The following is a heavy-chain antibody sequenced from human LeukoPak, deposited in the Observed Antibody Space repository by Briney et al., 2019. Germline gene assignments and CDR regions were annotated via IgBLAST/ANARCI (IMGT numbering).Heavy chain of an antibody. V-gene: IGHV3-23*01. D-gene: IGHD6-13*01. Sequence: PGGSLRLSCAGSGFTFSSYALSWVRQAPGKGLEWVSAISGSGGRTNYADSVRGRFTTSRDNSKNTVYMQMNSLRAEDTAVYYCTKDREQMVPQAPPRAPYAMDVWGQGTTVTVSS. CDR3: TKDREQMVPQAPPRAPYAMDV. J-gene: IGHJ6*02. CDR1: GFTFSSYA. CDR2: ISGSGGRT.